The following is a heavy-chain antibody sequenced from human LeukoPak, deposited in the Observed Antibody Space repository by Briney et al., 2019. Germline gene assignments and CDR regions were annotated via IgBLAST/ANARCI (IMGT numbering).Heavy chain of an antibody. V-gene: IGHV1-69*13. CDR3: ARGGGQLNYYDSSGPEDY. D-gene: IGHD3-22*01. CDR2: IIPIFGTA. J-gene: IGHJ4*02. Sequence: GASVKVSCKASGGTFSSYAISWVRQAPGQGLEWTGGIIPIFGTANYAQKFQGRVTITADESTSTAYMELSSLRSEDTAVYYCARGGGQLNYYDSSGPEDYWGQGTLVTVSS. CDR1: GGTFSSYA.